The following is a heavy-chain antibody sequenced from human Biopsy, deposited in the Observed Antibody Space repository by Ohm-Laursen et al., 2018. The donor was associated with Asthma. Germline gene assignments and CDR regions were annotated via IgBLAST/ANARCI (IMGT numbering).Heavy chain of an antibody. CDR2: VYWTGST. CDR3: VRAVRNEQWLAPFDY. D-gene: IGHD6-19*01. CDR1: GGSISSFY. J-gene: IGHJ4*02. Sequence: SDTLSLTCSVYGGSISSFYWSWIRQSPEKGLEWMGYVYWTGSTNYNPSLKSRVTMSVDTSKNRMFLELTSVTAADTAIYYCVRAVRNEQWLAPFDYWGREKPVTVSS. V-gene: IGHV4-59*07.